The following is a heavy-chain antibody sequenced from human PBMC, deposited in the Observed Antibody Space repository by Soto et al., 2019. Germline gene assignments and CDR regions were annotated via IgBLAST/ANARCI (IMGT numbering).Heavy chain of an antibody. V-gene: IGHV4-34*01. CDR1: GGSLNDYF. J-gene: IGHJ6*03. CDR2: INHLGSI. CDR3: ARGGISHWAYFYYMDV. Sequence: SETLSLTCVVSGGSLNDYFWSWIRPPPGMALEWIGEINHLGSINYNPSLKSRVTMSVDTSKNQFSLTLNSVTAADTATYYCARGGISHWAYFYYMDVWDRGTTVTVSS. D-gene: IGHD2-21*01.